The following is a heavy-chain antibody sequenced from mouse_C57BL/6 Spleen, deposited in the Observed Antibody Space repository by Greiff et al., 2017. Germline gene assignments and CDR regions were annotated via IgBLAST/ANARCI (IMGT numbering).Heavy chain of an antibody. D-gene: IGHD1-1*01. CDR1: GFNIKDDY. J-gene: IGHJ4*01. V-gene: IGHV14-4*01. Sequence: VQLQQSGAELVRPGASVKLSCTASGFNIKDDYMHWVKQRPEQGLEWIGWIDPENGDTEYASKFQGKATITADTSSNTAYLQLSSLTSEDTAVYYCTTFGSIYAMDYWGQGTSVTVSS. CDR2: IDPENGDT. CDR3: TTFGSIYAMDY.